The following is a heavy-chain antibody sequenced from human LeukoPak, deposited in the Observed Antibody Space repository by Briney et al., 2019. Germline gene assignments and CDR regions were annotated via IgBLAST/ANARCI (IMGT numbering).Heavy chain of an antibody. J-gene: IGHJ4*02. D-gene: IGHD5-18*01. Sequence: PGGSLRLSCAASGFTFSSYGMHWVRQAPGKGLEWVAVISYDGSNKYYADSVKGRFTISRDNPKNTLYLQMNSLRAEDTAVYYCAKGRGYSYGQFDYWGQGTLVTVSS. V-gene: IGHV3-30*18. CDR2: ISYDGSNK. CDR3: AKGRGYSYGQFDY. CDR1: GFTFSSYG.